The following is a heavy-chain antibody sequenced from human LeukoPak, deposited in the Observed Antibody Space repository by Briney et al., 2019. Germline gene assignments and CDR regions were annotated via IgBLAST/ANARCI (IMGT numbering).Heavy chain of an antibody. CDR1: GDSFSSSNFC. D-gene: IGHD3-9*01. Sequence: NSSETLSLTCTVSGDSFSSSNFCWGWLRQPPGQGLEWIGSISYSGTTYYNPSLKSRVTISVDKSKNQFSLNLSSVTAADTAVYSCARSRDWSVFWGHGTMVTVSS. V-gene: IGHV4-39*01. CDR3: ARSRDWSVF. CDR2: ISYSGTT. J-gene: IGHJ3*01.